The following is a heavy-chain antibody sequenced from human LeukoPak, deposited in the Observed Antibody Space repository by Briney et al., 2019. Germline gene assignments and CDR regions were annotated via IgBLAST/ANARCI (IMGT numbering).Heavy chain of an antibody. V-gene: IGHV1-69*06. Sequence: SVKVSCKASGGTFSSYAISWVRQAPGQGLEWMGGIIPIFGTANYAQKFQGRVTITADKSTSTAYMELSSLRSEDTAVYYCARVRLYYDFWSGYYFDYWGQGTLVTVSS. J-gene: IGHJ4*02. CDR3: ARVRLYYDFWSGYYFDY. CDR1: GGTFSSYA. D-gene: IGHD3-3*01. CDR2: IIPIFGTA.